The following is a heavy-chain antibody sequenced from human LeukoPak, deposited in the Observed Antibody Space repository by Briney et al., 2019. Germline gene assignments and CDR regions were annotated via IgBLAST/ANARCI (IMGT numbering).Heavy chain of an antibody. CDR1: GYTFTSYY. CDR3: AKHYYDSSGYYPSPIFDY. J-gene: IGHJ4*02. CDR2: INPSGGST. D-gene: IGHD3-22*01. V-gene: IGHV1-46*01. Sequence: WASAKVSCKACGYTFTSYYMHWVRQAPGQGLEWMGIINPSGGSTSYAQKFQGRVTMTRDTSTSTVYMELSSLRSEDTAVYYCAKHYYDSSGYYPSPIFDYWGQGTLVTVSS.